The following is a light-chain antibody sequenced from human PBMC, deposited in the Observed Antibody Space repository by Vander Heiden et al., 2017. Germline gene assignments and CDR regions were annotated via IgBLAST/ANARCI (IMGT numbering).Light chain of an antibody. V-gene: IGLV1-40*01. CDR1: SSNIGAGYD. CDR3: QCYDSSLSGYV. Sequence: QSALTQPPSVTGAPGQRVTISFPGSSSNIGAGYDVHWYQQQPGTAPKLLIDGNSNRPAGGPDRFSGSKSGTSASLAITGREAEDEADYYCQCYDSSLSGYVFGTGTKVTVL. J-gene: IGLJ1*01. CDR2: GNS.